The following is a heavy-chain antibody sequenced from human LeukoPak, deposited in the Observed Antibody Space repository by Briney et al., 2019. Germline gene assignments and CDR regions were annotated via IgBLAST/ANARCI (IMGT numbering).Heavy chain of an antibody. Sequence: GGFLRLSCAASGFTFISYAMSWVRQAPGKGLEWVSVISGNGGSTHYADSAKGRFTISRDNSKNTLYLQMSSLRAEDTAVYYCAKESPVFDYWAREPWSPSPQ. CDR3: AKESPVFDY. CDR2: ISGNGGST. V-gene: IGHV3-23*01. CDR1: GFTFISYA. J-gene: IGHJ4*02.